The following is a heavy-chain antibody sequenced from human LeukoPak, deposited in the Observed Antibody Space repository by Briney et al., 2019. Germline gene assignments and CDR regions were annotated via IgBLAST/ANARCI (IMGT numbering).Heavy chain of an antibody. CDR1: GDSTSSSNW. D-gene: IGHD3-10*01. Sequence: SETLSLTCAVSGDSTSSSNWWSWVRPPPGKGLGWIGEINHSGSTNYNPSLKSRVTISVDTSKNQFSLKLSSVTAADTAVYYCARGIGWYWGQGTLVTVSS. CDR2: INHSGST. J-gene: IGHJ4*02. V-gene: IGHV4-4*02. CDR3: ARGIGWY.